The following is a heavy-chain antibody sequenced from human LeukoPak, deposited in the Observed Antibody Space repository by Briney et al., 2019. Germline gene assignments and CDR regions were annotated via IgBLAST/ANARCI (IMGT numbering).Heavy chain of an antibody. CDR2: MNPNSGNT. D-gene: IGHD3-22*01. V-gene: IGHV1-8*01. Sequence: ASVKVSCKASGYTFTSYDINWVRQATGQGLEWMGWMNPNSGNTGYAQKFQGRVTMTRNTSISAAYMELSSLRSEDTAVYYCARVFTTYYYDSSGYPFDYWGQGTLVTVSS. CDR1: GYTFTSYD. J-gene: IGHJ4*02. CDR3: ARVFTTYYYDSSGYPFDY.